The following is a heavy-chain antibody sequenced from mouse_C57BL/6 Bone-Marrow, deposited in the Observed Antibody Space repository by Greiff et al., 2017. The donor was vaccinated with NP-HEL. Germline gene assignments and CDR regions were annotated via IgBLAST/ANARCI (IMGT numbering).Heavy chain of an antibody. V-gene: IGHV14-2*01. J-gene: IGHJ1*03. Sequence: DVQLQESGAELVKPGASVKLSCTASGFNIKDYYMHWVKQRTEQGLEWIGRLDPEDGETKYAPKFQGKATITADPASNTAYLQLSSLTSEDTAVYYCAREGLYDYDVGWYFDVWGTGTTVTVSS. CDR1: GFNIKDYY. CDR2: LDPEDGET. D-gene: IGHD2-4*01. CDR3: AREGLYDYDVGWYFDV.